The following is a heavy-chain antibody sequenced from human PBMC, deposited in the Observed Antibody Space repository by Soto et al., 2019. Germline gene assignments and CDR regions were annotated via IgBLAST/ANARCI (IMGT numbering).Heavy chain of an antibody. CDR2: MSGSGGSA. CDR1: GFTFGSHA. CDR3: AKEPYSDFWSAYYYFDY. V-gene: IGHV3-23*01. D-gene: IGHD3-3*01. Sequence: EVQLLESGGGLVQPGGSLRLSCAASGFTFGSHAMIWVRQAPGKGLEWVSAMSGSGGSAYYADSVKGRFTISRDNSINTLYLQMNSLRAADTALYYCAKEPYSDFWSAYYYFDYWGQGTLVTVSS. J-gene: IGHJ4*02.